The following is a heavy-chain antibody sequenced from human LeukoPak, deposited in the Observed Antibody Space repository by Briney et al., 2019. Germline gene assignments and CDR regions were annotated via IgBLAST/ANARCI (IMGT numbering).Heavy chain of an antibody. V-gene: IGHV1-69*13. J-gene: IGHJ3*02. CDR2: IIPIFGTA. D-gene: IGHD3-22*01. Sequence: ASVKVSCKASGGTFSSYAISWVRQAPGQGLEWVGGIIPIFGTANYAQKFQGRVTITADESTSTAYMELSSLRSEDTAVYYCARRADSSGYYYHAFDIWGQGTMVTVSS. CDR1: GGTFSSYA. CDR3: ARRADSSGYYYHAFDI.